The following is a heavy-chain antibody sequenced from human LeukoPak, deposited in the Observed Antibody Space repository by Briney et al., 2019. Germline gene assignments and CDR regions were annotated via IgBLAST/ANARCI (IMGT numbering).Heavy chain of an antibody. CDR1: GYTLTELS. J-gene: IGHJ6*03. V-gene: IGHV1-2*02. D-gene: IGHD4-17*01. CDR2: INPNSGGT. Sequence: GASVKVSCKVSGYTLTELSMHWVRQAPGQGLEWMGWINPNSGGTNYAQKLQGRVTMTPDTSTSTAYMELRSLRSDDTAVYYCARADGDYYYYYYMDVWGKGTTVTVSS. CDR3: ARADGDYYYYYYMDV.